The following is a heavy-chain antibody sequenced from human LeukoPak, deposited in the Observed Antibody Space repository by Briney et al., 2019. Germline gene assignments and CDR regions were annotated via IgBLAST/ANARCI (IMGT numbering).Heavy chain of an antibody. CDR3: AREKWDIHSSGNYYTRNWYYFSGMDV. CDR1: GGSINNVNSY. V-gene: IGHV4-39*07. CDR2: IYCSGTI. D-gene: IGHD3-10*01. J-gene: IGHJ6*02. Sequence: PSETLSLTCSVSGGSINNVNSYWGWIRQTPGKGLEWIGSIYCSGTIYYNPSLKSRAVISVDTSENQFSLKLTSVTAADTAVYFCAREKWDIHSSGNYYTRNWYYFSGMDVWGHGTSVTVSS.